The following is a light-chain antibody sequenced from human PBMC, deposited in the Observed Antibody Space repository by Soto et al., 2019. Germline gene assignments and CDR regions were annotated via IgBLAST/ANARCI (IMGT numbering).Light chain of an antibody. Sequence: DIVFTQSPSTLSLSPGERATLSCRASQSVSSQLAWYQQKPGQAPRLLIYDAFKRATGVPGRFSGSGSGTKFTLTISSLQSEDFAVYYCQQYNSYWTFGQGTKVDI. CDR3: QQYNSYWT. V-gene: IGKV3D-15*01. CDR2: DAF. J-gene: IGKJ1*01. CDR1: QSVSSQ.